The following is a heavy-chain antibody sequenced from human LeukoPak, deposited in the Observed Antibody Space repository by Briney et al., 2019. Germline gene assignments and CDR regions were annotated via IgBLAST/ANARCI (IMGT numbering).Heavy chain of an antibody. CDR3: VRDLTTVTTA. V-gene: IGHV3-48*04. D-gene: IGHD4-17*01. Sequence: GGSLRLSCAASGFTFSGYGMNWVRQAPGKGLEWVAYISHDSGDTTYYADSVKGRFTISRDNAKSSLYLQMSSLGAEDTAVYYCVRDLTTVTTAWGQGTLVTVSS. CDR2: ISHDSGDTT. J-gene: IGHJ1*01. CDR1: GFTFSGYG.